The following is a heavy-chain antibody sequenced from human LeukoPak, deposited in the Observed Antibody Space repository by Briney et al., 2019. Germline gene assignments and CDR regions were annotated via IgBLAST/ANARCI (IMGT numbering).Heavy chain of an antibody. CDR1: GGSFSGYY. CDR2: INHSGST. Sequence: PSETLSLTFAVYGGSFSGYYWGWIRQPPGKGLEWIGEINHSGSTNYNPSLKSRVTISVDTSKNQFSLKLSSATAADTAVYYCARDRWWLRDFDYWGQESLVTVSS. D-gene: IGHD5-12*01. CDR3: ARDRWWLRDFDY. J-gene: IGHJ4*02. V-gene: IGHV4-34*01.